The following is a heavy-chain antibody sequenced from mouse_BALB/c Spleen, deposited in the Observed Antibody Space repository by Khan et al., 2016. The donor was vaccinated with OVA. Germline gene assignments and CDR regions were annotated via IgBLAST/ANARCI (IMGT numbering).Heavy chain of an antibody. D-gene: IGHD4-1*01. V-gene: IGHV1-77*01. Sequence: QVQLQQSGPELVKPGASVTMSCKAAGYTFTDYVMNCVKQRNGQGLVWIGQIYPGSDSTYYTEKFQGKSTLTTDRSSNTAYMQLSSLTSEDSADYFCARAGWDVFAYWGQGTLVTVSA. CDR3: ARAGWDVFAY. CDR2: IYPGSDST. J-gene: IGHJ3*01. CDR1: GYTFTDYV.